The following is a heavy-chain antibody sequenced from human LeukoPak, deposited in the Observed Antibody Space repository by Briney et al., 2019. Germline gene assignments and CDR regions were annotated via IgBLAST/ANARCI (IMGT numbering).Heavy chain of an antibody. V-gene: IGHV4-4*07. D-gene: IGHD3-10*01. Sequence: SETLSPTCTVSGCSISSYYWSWIWQPAGKGLEWIGRIYTSGSTNYNPSLKSRVTISVDKSKNQFSLKLSSVTAADTAVYYCARRRVSSDYGSVWFDPWGQGTLVTVSS. CDR1: GCSISSYY. J-gene: IGHJ5*02. CDR2: IYTSGST. CDR3: ARRRVSSDYGSVWFDP.